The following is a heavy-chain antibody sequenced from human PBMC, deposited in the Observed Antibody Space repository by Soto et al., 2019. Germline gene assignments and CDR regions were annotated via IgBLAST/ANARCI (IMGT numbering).Heavy chain of an antibody. Sequence: QAQLVQSGAEVKKPGASVKVSCKASGYNFSSHGISWVRQAPGQGLEWMGRISAHNGNTDYEQRIQGRVTMTTDTSTSTVYMELRSRRSDDAAVYDCARVYILGAGSSYGMDVWGQGTTVTVSS. CDR1: GYNFSSHG. V-gene: IGHV1-18*01. CDR2: ISAHNGNT. J-gene: IGHJ6*02. CDR3: ARVYILGAGSSYGMDV. D-gene: IGHD1-26*01.